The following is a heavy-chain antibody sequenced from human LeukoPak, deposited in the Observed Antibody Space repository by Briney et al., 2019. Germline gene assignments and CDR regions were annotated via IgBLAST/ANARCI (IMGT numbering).Heavy chain of an antibody. CDR3: ARGGFVFDI. J-gene: IGHJ3*02. V-gene: IGHV3-48*03. CDR1: GFTFSSYE. D-gene: IGHD3-10*01. CDR2: ITTTDTTK. Sequence: PGGSLRLSRAASGFTFSSYEMNWVRQGPGKGLEWISYITTTDTTKYYTDSVKGRFTISRDNAKNSLYLQMHSLRAEDTAVYYCARGGFVFDIWGQGTVVTVSS.